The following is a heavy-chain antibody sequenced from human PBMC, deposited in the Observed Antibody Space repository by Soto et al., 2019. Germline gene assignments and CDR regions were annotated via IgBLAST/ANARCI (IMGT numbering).Heavy chain of an antibody. CDR2: IYSGGST. V-gene: IGHV3-53*01. CDR1: GFNITNNY. D-gene: IGHD3-22*01. Sequence: GRSLRHPCTAAGFNITNNYMIWVRQAPGKGLEWVSFIYSGGSTYYADSVKGRFSSSRDISKNTLFLQMNSLRAEDTAVYYCARSYDSSGYSPGSFDYWGQGTLVTVSS. CDR3: ARSYDSSGYSPGSFDY. J-gene: IGHJ4*02.